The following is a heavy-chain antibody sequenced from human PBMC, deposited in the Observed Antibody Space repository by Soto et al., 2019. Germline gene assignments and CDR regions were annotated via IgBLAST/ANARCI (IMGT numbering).Heavy chain of an antibody. V-gene: IGHV3-74*01. D-gene: IGHD6-13*01. Sequence: GGSLRLSCAASGFSLSSYWMHWVRQVPGKGLVWVSRINGDGSRTDYADSVKGRFTISRDNAKNTLYLQMNSLRAEDTAVYYCARAQYVISRADFWGQGTVVTVSS. CDR1: GFSLSSYW. J-gene: IGHJ4*02. CDR2: INGDGSRT. CDR3: ARAQYVISRADF.